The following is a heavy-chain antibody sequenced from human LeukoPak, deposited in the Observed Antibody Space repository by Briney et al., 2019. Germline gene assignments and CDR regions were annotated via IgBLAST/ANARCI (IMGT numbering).Heavy chain of an antibody. Sequence: GGSLRLSCAASGFTFSSYGMHWVRQAPGEGLEWVAVISYDGSNKYYADSVKGRFTISRDNSKNTLYLQMNSLRAEDTAVYYCAKDWDTAMVTVFDYWGQGTLVTVSS. CDR3: AKDWDTAMVTVFDY. V-gene: IGHV3-30*18. D-gene: IGHD5-18*01. J-gene: IGHJ4*02. CDR1: GFTFSSYG. CDR2: ISYDGSNK.